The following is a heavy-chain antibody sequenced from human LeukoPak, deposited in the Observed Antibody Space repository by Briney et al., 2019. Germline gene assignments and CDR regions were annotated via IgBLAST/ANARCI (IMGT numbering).Heavy chain of an antibody. CDR3: ARDRRQQLENWFDP. Sequence: SVKVSCKASGGTFSSYAINWVRQAPGQGLEWMGGIIPIFGTSNYARKFQGRVTITADESTSTAYMELSSLRSEDTAVYYCARDRRQQLENWFDPWGQGTLVTVSS. CDR1: GGTFSSYA. D-gene: IGHD6-13*01. J-gene: IGHJ5*02. V-gene: IGHV1-69*13. CDR2: IIPIFGTS.